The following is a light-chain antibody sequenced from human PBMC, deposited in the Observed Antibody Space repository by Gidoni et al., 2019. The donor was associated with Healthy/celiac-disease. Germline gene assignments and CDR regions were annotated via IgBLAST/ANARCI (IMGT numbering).Light chain of an antibody. Sequence: EIVLTQSPGTLSLSPGERATLSCRASQSVSSSYLAWYQQKPGQAPRLLIYGASSRATGIPDRFSGSGSGTDFTLTISRLEPEDFAVYYCQQYGSEITFXXXTRLEIK. CDR2: GAS. CDR3: QQYGSEIT. CDR1: QSVSSSY. V-gene: IGKV3-20*01. J-gene: IGKJ5*01.